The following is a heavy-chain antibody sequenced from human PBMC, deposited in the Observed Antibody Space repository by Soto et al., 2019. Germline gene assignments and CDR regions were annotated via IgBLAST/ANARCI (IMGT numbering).Heavy chain of an antibody. CDR1: GFTFSSYA. CDR2: ISYDGSNK. J-gene: IGHJ4*02. Sequence: AGSLRLSCAASGFTFSSYAMHWVRQAPGKGLEWVAVISYDGSNKYYADSVKGRFTISRDNSKNTLYLQMNSLRAEDTAVYYCARVGYSSSSEEWDYWGQGTLVTVSS. D-gene: IGHD6-6*01. CDR3: ARVGYSSSSEEWDY. V-gene: IGHV3-30-3*01.